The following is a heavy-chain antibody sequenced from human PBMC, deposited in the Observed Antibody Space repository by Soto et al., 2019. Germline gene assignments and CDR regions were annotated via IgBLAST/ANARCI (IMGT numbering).Heavy chain of an antibody. D-gene: IGHD4-17*01. Sequence: QVPLVQSGAEVKKPGASVNVSCKASGYDFINFGIAWVRQAPGQGLEWMGWISPYNGNKRISQKVQGRVSMTTDTSTSTAYMELRSLTSDDTAMYYCARGMTTVTTAWFGPWGQGTPVTVSS. V-gene: IGHV1-18*01. CDR2: ISPYNGNK. CDR3: ARGMTTVTTAWFGP. CDR1: GYDFINFG. J-gene: IGHJ5*02.